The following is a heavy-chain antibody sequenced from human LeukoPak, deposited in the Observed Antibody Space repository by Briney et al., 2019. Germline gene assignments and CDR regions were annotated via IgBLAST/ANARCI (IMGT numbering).Heavy chain of an antibody. D-gene: IGHD1/OR15-1a*01. V-gene: IGHV1-18*01. CDR1: GYTFISYG. J-gene: IGHJ5*02. CDR3: ARDEQLLPKWFDR. Sequence: ASVKVSCKASGYTFISYGISWVRQAPGQGLEWMGWISGHNGNTDYAQKFQGRVTLTTDTSTSTASMELRGLRFDDTAVYFCARDEQLLPKWFDRWGQGTLVTVSS. CDR2: ISGHNGNT.